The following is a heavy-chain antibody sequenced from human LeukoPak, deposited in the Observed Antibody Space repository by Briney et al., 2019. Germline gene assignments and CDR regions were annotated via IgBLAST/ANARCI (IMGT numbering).Heavy chain of an antibody. CDR3: AREEETSDAFDI. J-gene: IGHJ3*02. Sequence: SVKVSFTASGGTFSSYAISWVRQAPGQGLEWMGRIIPILGIANNAQKFQGRVTITADKSTSTAYMELSSLRSEDTAVYYCAREEETSDAFDIWGQGTMVTVSS. CDR2: IIPILGIA. V-gene: IGHV1-69*04. CDR1: GGTFSSYA.